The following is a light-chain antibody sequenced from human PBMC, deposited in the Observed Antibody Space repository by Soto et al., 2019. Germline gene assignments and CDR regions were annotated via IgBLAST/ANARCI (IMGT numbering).Light chain of an antibody. CDR1: NSDVGGYNF. J-gene: IGLJ2*01. Sequence: QSALTQPASVSGSPGQSITISCTGTNSDVGGYNFVSWYQQHPGKAPKFIIYDVRNRPSGVSNRFSGSRSGNTASLTISGLQAEDEADYYCSSYTSSSTVIFGGGTKVTVL. V-gene: IGLV2-14*03. CDR2: DVR. CDR3: SSYTSSSTVI.